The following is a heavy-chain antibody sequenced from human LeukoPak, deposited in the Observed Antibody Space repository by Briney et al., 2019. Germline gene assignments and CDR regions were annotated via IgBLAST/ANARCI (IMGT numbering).Heavy chain of an antibody. Sequence: PSETLSLTCTVSGGSISSSSYYWGWIRQPPGKGLEWIGSIYYSGSTYYSPSLTSRVTISVDTSKNQFSLKLSSVTAADTAVYYCAKVLGYCSSTSCYRGHDAFDIWGQGTMVTVSS. V-gene: IGHV4-39*01. CDR1: GGSISSSSYY. J-gene: IGHJ3*02. CDR3: AKVLGYCSSTSCYRGHDAFDI. CDR2: IYYSGST. D-gene: IGHD2-2*01.